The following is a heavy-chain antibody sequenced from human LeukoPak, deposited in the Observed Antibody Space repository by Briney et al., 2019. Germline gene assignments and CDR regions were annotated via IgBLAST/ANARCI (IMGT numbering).Heavy chain of an antibody. D-gene: IGHD6-19*01. V-gene: IGHV4-4*07. CDR2: IYTCGST. Sequence: PSETLSLTCTVSGGSISSYYWSWIRQPAGKGLEWIGRIYTCGSTNYNPSLKSRVTMSVDTSKNQFSLKLSSVTAADTAVYYCARDRGLLQWLKGWYFDLWGRGTLVTVSS. CDR1: GGSISSYY. CDR3: ARDRGLLQWLKGWYFDL. J-gene: IGHJ2*01.